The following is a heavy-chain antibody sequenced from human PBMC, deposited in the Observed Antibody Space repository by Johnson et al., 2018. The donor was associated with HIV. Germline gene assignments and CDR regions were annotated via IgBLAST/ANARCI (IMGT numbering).Heavy chain of an antibody. CDR2: INWNGGRT. CDR3: ARELGYCSGGSCHDAFDI. Sequence: VQLVESGGGVVRPGGSLRLSCAASGFTFDDCGMNWVRQAPGKGLEWVSGINWNGGRTGYADSVKGRFTIYRDNAKNSLYLQMNSLRAEDTALYYCARELGYCSGGSCHDAFDIWGQGTMVTVSS. CDR1: GFTFDDCG. J-gene: IGHJ3*02. V-gene: IGHV3-20*04. D-gene: IGHD2-15*01.